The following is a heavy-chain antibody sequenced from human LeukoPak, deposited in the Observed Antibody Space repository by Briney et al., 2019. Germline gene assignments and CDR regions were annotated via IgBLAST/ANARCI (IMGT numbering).Heavy chain of an antibody. CDR1: GYTFTSYA. CDR3: ARGDYYDSSGYAVSDAFDI. D-gene: IGHD3-22*01. Sequence: ASVKVSCKASGYTFTSYAMNWVRQAPGQGLEWMGWINTNTGNPTYAQGFTGRFVFSLDTSVSTAYLQISSLKAEDTAVYYCARGDYYDSSGYAVSDAFDIWGQGTMVTVSS. CDR2: INTNTGNP. V-gene: IGHV7-4-1*02. J-gene: IGHJ3*02.